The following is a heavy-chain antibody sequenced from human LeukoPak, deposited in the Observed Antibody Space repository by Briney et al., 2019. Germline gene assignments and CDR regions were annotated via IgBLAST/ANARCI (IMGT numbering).Heavy chain of an antibody. V-gene: IGHV3-48*03. Sequence: GGSLRLSCAASGFTFSTYEMNWVRQAPGKGLERVSYISSSGSSIYYADSVKGRFTISRDNAKNSLYLQMNSLRAEDTAVYYCARGAALFDYWGQGTLVTVSS. D-gene: IGHD1-26*01. CDR3: ARGAALFDY. CDR2: ISSSGSSI. CDR1: GFTFSTYE. J-gene: IGHJ4*02.